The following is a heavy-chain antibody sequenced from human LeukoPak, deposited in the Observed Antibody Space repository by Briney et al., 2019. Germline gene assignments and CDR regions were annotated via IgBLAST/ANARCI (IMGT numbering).Heavy chain of an antibody. CDR1: GGSICSLY. J-gene: IGHJ4*02. CDR3: ARAWGSGSYCLDY. V-gene: IGHV4-59*11. D-gene: IGHD3-10*01. CDR2: IYYSGST. Sequence: PSETLSLTCTVSGGSICSLYWSWLRQPPGKGLVGSGYIYYSGSTNHNPSLKSRVTISVDTSKNQFSLKLSSVTAADTAVYYCARAWGSGSYCLDYWGQGTLVTVSS.